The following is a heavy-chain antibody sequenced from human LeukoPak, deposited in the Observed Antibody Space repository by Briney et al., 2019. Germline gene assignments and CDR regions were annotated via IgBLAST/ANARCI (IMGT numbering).Heavy chain of an antibody. CDR3: ARTYRTTVTHYYFDH. J-gene: IGHJ4*02. Sequence: SETLSLTCTVSGGSIITYYLSWIRQPAGKGLEWIGRIYSSGRTNYHPSLESRVTMSVDTSKNQFSLNLTSVTVADTAVYYCARTYRTTVTHYYFDHWGQGALVTVSS. CDR1: GGSIITYY. CDR2: IYSSGRT. D-gene: IGHD4-17*01. V-gene: IGHV4-4*07.